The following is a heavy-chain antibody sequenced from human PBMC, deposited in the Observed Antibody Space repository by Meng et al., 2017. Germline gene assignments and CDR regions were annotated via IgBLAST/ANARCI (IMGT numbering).Heavy chain of an antibody. CDR3: ARVSDGAGSYYNPLYYYDYYGMDD. V-gene: IGHV4-39*07. CDR2: IYYSGGT. J-gene: IGHJ6*02. D-gene: IGHD3-10*01. CDR1: GGSISSSSYY. Sequence: GPLRLPCTVPGGSISSSSYYWCWIRQPPGKWLEWIGIIYYSGGTYYTPSLSSRSTISVDASKNQFSLKLSSVTAEDTAVYYFARVSDGAGSYYNPLYYYDYYGMDDWGQGTTVTVSS.